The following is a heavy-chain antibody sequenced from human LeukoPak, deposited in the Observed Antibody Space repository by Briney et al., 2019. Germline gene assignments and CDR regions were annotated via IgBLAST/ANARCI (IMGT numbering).Heavy chain of an antibody. Sequence: GGPLRLSCAASGFTFSSYWMHWVRHAPGKGLVCVSRINRDGSSTSYADSVKGRFTISRDNAKNTLYLQMNSLRAEDTAVYYCARGAYYYDSSGYSPSDYWGQGTLVTVSS. CDR1: GFTFSSYW. D-gene: IGHD3-22*01. CDR3: ARGAYYYDSSGYSPSDY. J-gene: IGHJ4*02. V-gene: IGHV3-74*01. CDR2: INRDGSST.